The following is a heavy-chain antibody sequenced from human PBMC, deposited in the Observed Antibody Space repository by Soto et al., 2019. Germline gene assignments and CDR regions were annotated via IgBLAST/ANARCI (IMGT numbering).Heavy chain of an antibody. V-gene: IGHV1-18*01. D-gene: IGHD5-12*01. J-gene: IGHJ4*02. Sequence: ASVKVSCKASGYTFTSYGISWVRQAPGQGLEWMGWISAYNGNTNYAQKLQGRVTMTTDTSTSTAYMELRSLRSDDTAVYYCARVDVDIVATINGDFDYWGQGTLVTVSS. CDR1: GYTFTSYG. CDR3: ARVDVDIVATINGDFDY. CDR2: ISAYNGNT.